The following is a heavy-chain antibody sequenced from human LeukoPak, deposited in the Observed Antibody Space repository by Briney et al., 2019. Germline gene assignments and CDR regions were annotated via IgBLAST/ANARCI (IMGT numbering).Heavy chain of an antibody. J-gene: IGHJ4*02. Sequence: PSETLSLTCTVSGGSISNRNYHWGWIRQPPGKGLEWIGNIYYTGPTYYNASLESRVTISLDTSKNQFFLKLNSVTAADTAMYYCAKSGGYGLIDYLGQGTLVTVSS. V-gene: IGHV4-39*01. CDR2: IYYTGPT. D-gene: IGHD6-25*01. CDR3: AKSGGYGLIDY. CDR1: GGSISNRNYH.